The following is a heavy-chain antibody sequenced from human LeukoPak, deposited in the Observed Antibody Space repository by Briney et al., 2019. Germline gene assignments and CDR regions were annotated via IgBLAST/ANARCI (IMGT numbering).Heavy chain of an antibody. D-gene: IGHD2-15*01. CDR3: ARLGGYCSGGSCQIDY. CDR2: INSDGSST. CDR1: GFTFSSDW. J-gene: IGHJ4*02. V-gene: IGHV3-74*01. Sequence: GGSLRLSCAASGFTFSSDWMHWVRQAPGKGLVWVSRINSDGSSTSYADSVKGRFTISRDNAKNTLYLQMNSLRAEDTAVYYCARLGGYCSGGSCQIDYWGQGTLVTVSS.